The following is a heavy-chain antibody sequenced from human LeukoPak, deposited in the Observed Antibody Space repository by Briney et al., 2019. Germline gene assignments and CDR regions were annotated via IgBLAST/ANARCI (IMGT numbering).Heavy chain of an antibody. Sequence: ASVKVSCKASGGTFSSYAISWVRQAPGRGLEWMGRIIPILGIANYAQKFQGRVTITADKSTSTAYMELSSLRSEDTAVYYCARDDGDYCFDYWGQGTLVTVSS. CDR3: ARDDGDYCFDY. D-gene: IGHD4-17*01. V-gene: IGHV1-69*04. J-gene: IGHJ4*02. CDR1: GGTFSSYA. CDR2: IIPILGIA.